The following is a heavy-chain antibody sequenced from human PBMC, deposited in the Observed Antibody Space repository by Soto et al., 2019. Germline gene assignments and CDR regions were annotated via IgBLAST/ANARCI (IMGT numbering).Heavy chain of an antibody. CDR2: VYYLGST. Sequence: PSDTLSLTCSASGVSMSDFFWSLIRQSPERGLEWIGYVYYLGSTDYNPSLKSRVTISVDTSKRQFSLRLSSVTAADAAIYYCARDGYDGSGSPYPAYWGPGTQVTVSS. D-gene: IGHD3-10*01. CDR3: ARDGYDGSGSPYPAY. V-gene: IGHV4-59*01. J-gene: IGHJ4*02. CDR1: GVSMSDFF.